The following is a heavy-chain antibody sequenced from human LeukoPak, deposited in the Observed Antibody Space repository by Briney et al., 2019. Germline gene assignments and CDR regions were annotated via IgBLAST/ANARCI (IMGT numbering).Heavy chain of an antibody. V-gene: IGHV3-23*01. CDR3: ANEYSKGDI. Sequence: GGSLRLSCAASGFTFSNYVMSWVRQAPGKGLEWVSGISGSGGNTYYADSVKGRFTISRDDSKNTLYLQMNSLRAEDAAVYYCANEYSKGDIWGQGTMVTVSS. CDR1: GFTFSNYV. J-gene: IGHJ3*02. D-gene: IGHD4-11*01. CDR2: ISGSGGNT.